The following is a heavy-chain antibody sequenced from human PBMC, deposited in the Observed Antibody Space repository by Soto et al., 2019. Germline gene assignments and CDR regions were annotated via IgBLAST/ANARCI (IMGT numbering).Heavy chain of an antibody. V-gene: IGHV4-39*01. CDR2: IYYSGST. CDR1: GGSISSSSYY. D-gene: IGHD5-18*01. CDR3: ARHEPYVDTAMVSYFDY. J-gene: IGHJ4*02. Sequence: SETLSLTCTVSGGSISSSSYYWGWIRQPPGKGLEWIGSIYYSGSTYYNPSLKSRVTISVDTSKNQFSLKLSSVTAADTAVYYCARHEPYVDTAMVSYFDYWGQGTLVTVSS.